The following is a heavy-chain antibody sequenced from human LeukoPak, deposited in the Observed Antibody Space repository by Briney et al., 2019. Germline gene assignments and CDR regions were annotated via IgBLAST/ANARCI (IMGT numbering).Heavy chain of an antibody. D-gene: IGHD4-4*01. V-gene: IGHV4-59*01. Sequence: SETLSLTCTVSGGSINSYYWNWIQQPPGKGLEWIGYIYHSGSTNYNPSLKSRVTISLDTSKNQFSLKLTSVTAADTAIYYCARVGGMTTINNAAFDIWGQGTMVTVSS. CDR2: IYHSGST. CDR3: ARVGGMTTINNAAFDI. CDR1: GGSINSYY. J-gene: IGHJ3*02.